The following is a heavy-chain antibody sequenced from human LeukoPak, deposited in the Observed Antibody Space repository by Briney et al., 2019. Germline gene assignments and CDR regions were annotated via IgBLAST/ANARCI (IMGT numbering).Heavy chain of an antibody. D-gene: IGHD5-18*01. CDR1: GGSFSGYY. CDR3: ARGTAVATIYYYYYYMDV. V-gene: IGHV4-34*01. J-gene: IGHJ6*03. Sequence: SETLSLTCAVYGGSFSGYYWSWIRQPPGKGLEWIGEINHSGSTNYNPSLKSRVTISVDTSKNQFSLKLSSVTAADTAVYYCARGTAVATIYYYYYYMDVWGKGTTVTVSS. CDR2: INHSGST.